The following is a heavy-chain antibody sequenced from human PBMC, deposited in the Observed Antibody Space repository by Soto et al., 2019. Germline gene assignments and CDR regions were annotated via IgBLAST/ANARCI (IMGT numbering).Heavy chain of an antibody. CDR2: ISSDGSDK. J-gene: IGHJ6*02. V-gene: IGHV3-30*09. CDR1: GFTFSSYA. Sequence: QVQLVESAGGVVQPGRSLRLSCAASGFTFSSYAMHWVRQAPGKGLEWVAVISSDGSDKYYADSVKGRFAISRDNSKNTLYVQLNRMRAEDTALYYCARDRQYGAGFIDVWGQGTTVTVSS. D-gene: IGHD3-10*01. CDR3: ARDRQYGAGFIDV.